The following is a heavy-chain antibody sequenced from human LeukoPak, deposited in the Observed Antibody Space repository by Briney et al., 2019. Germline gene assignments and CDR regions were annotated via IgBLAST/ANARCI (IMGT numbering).Heavy chain of an antibody. Sequence: GGSLRLSCAASGFTVTSNYMSWVRQAPGKGLEWVSVIYSGGSTNYADSVKGRFTISTDNSKNTLYLQMNSLRAEGTAVYYCARDSPVSGVDYWGQGTLVTVSS. CDR3: ARDSPVSGVDY. J-gene: IGHJ4*02. CDR1: GFTVTSNY. CDR2: IYSGGST. V-gene: IGHV3-53*01. D-gene: IGHD6-19*01.